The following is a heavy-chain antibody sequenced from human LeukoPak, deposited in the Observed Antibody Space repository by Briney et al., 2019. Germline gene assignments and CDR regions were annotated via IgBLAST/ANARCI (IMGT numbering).Heavy chain of an antibody. CDR2: ISYDGSNK. J-gene: IGHJ4*02. Sequence: MHWVRQXPGKGLEGVAVISYDGSNKYYADSVKGRFTISRDNSKNTLYLQMNSLRAEDTAVYYCAREPRTYYYDSSGYFYAYYFDYWGQGTLVTVSS. V-gene: IGHV3-30-3*01. D-gene: IGHD3-22*01. CDR3: AREPRTYYYDSSGYFYAYYFDY.